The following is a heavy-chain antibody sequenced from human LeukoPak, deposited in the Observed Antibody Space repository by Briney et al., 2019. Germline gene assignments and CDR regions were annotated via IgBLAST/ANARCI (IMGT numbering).Heavy chain of an antibody. CDR2: ISYDGSNK. J-gene: IGHJ6*03. V-gene: IGHV3-30-3*01. D-gene: IGHD2-2*02. CDR3: AKDRTYVIPAAIPHFDYYMDV. Sequence: SGGSLRLSCAASGFTFSSYAMHWVRQAPGKGLEWVAVISYDGSNKYYTDSVKGRFTISRDNSKKMLYLQMNSLRAEDSAVYYCAKDRTYVIPAAIPHFDYYMDVWGKGTTVTVSS. CDR1: GFTFSSYA.